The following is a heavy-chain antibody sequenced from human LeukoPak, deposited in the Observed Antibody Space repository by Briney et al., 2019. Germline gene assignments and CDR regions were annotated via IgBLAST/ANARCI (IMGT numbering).Heavy chain of an antibody. CDR2: IYHSGST. CDR3: ARYSSSWYDDAFDI. Sequence: SETLSLTCAVSGGSISSGGYSWSWIRQPPGKGLEWIGEIYHSGSTNYNPSLESRVTISVDKSKNQFSLKLSSVTAADTAVYYCARYSSSWYDDAFDIWGQGTMVTVSS. CDR1: GGSISSGGYS. V-gene: IGHV4-30-2*01. D-gene: IGHD6-13*01. J-gene: IGHJ3*02.